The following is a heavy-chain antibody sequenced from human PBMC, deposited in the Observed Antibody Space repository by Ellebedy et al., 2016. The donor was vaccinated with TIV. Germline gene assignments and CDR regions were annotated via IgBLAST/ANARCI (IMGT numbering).Heavy chain of an antibody. D-gene: IGHD6-6*01. CDR1: GGTFSSYA. Sequence: SVKVSXXASGGTFSSYAISWVRQAPGQGLEWMGGIIPIFGTANYAQKFQGRVTITADESTSTAYMELSSLRSEDTAVYYCARDLGPGSSSGGYWGQGTLVTVSS. V-gene: IGHV1-69*13. J-gene: IGHJ4*02. CDR3: ARDLGPGSSSGGY. CDR2: IIPIFGTA.